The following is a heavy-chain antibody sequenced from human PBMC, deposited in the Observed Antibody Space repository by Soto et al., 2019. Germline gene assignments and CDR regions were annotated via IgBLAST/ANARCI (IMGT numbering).Heavy chain of an antibody. D-gene: IGHD6-13*01. J-gene: IGHJ4*02. CDR1: GFTFSSYS. CDR2: ISSSSSYI. Sequence: GSLRLSCAASGFTFSSYSMNWVRQAPGKGLEWVSSISSSSSYIYYADSVKGRFTISRDNAKNSLYLQMNSLRAEDTAVYYCARDTTEYSSSWYDYWGQGTLVTVSS. CDR3: ARDTTEYSSSWYDY. V-gene: IGHV3-21*01.